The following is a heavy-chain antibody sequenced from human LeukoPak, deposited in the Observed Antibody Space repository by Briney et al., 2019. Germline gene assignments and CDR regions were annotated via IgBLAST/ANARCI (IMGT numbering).Heavy chain of an antibody. D-gene: IGHD3-22*01. J-gene: IGHJ4*02. V-gene: IGHV5-51*01. CDR2: IYPGDSDT. CDR1: GYGFTNYW. Sequence: GESLKISCKGSGYGFTNYWIGWVRQMPGKGLEWMGIIYPGDSDTGYSPSFQGQVTISADKSINTAYLQWSSLKASDTAMYFCARLSAAGITTTPFDYWGQGTLVTVSS. CDR3: ARLSAAGITTTPFDY.